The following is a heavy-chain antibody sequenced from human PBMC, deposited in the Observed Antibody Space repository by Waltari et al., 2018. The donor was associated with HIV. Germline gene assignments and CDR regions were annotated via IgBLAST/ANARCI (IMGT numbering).Heavy chain of an antibody. D-gene: IGHD6-19*01. J-gene: IGHJ4*02. Sequence: EVQLVESGGGLVQPGGSLRLSCAASGFTFSSYSMNWVRQAPGKGLEWVSYISSSSSTIYYADSVKGRFTISRDNAKNSLYLQMNSLRAEDTAVYYCARGISGWYSDYWGQGTLVTVSS. V-gene: IGHV3-48*01. CDR3: ARGISGWYSDY. CDR1: GFTFSSYS. CDR2: ISSSSSTI.